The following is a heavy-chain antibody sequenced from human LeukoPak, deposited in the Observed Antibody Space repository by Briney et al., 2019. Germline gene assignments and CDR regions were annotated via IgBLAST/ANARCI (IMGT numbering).Heavy chain of an antibody. CDR2: IYPTGTT. J-gene: IGHJ3*02. CDR3: ARRSSGSSASAFDI. CDR1: GGSISGYY. Sequence: PSENLSLTCTVSGGSISGYYWNWIRQAAGQGLEWIGHIYPTGTTNYSPSLKSRVTMSLATSKNQFSLRLNSLTAADTAVYYCARRSSGSSASAFDIWGQGTVVSVSS. V-gene: IGHV4-4*07. D-gene: IGHD5-12*01.